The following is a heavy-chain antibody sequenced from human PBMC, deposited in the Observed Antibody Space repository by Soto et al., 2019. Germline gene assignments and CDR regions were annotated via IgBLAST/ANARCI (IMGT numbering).Heavy chain of an antibody. V-gene: IGHV4-61*08. CDR2: IYYSGST. CDR3: ARIPVDTYMINWFDP. D-gene: IGHD5-18*01. J-gene: IGHJ5*02. CDR1: GGSVSSGDYY. Sequence: PSETLSLTCTVSGGSVSSGDYYWSWIRQPPGKRLEWIGYIYYSGSTTYTPSLKSRVSISLDTSKNQFSLRLTSVTAADTAVYYCARIPVDTYMINWFDPWGQGTLVTVSS.